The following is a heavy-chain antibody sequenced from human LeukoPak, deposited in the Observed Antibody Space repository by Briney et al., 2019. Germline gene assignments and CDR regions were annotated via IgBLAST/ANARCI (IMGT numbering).Heavy chain of an antibody. D-gene: IGHD3-16*01. CDR2: INSDGSST. J-gene: IGHJ4*02. CDR3: ARGLPGGVDY. Sequence: QTGGSLRLSCAASGFTFDDYGMSWVRQAPGKGLVWVSRINSDGSSTSYADSVKGRFTISRDNAKNTLYLQMNSLRAEDTAVYYCARGLPGGVDYWGQGTLVTVSS. CDR1: GFTFDDYG. V-gene: IGHV3-74*01.